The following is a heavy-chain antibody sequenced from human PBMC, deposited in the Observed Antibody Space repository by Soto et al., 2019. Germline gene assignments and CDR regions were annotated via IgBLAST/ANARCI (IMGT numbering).Heavy chain of an antibody. Sequence: SETLSLTCDVSSASITSSNWWTWVRQPPGKGLEWLGKISHSGTVNYNATLRSRVTISVDKTKNQLPLKLMSVTAADTAVYYCARDDDGFEYWGPGILVT. V-gene: IGHV4-4*02. CDR1: SASITSSNW. J-gene: IGHJ4*02. CDR3: ARDDDGFEY. CDR2: ISHSGTV. D-gene: IGHD4-17*01.